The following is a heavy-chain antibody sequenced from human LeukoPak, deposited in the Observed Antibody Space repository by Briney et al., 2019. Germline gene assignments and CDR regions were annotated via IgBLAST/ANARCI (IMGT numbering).Heavy chain of an antibody. D-gene: IGHD1-7*01. CDR2: IWYDGSNK. J-gene: IGHJ4*02. Sequence: PGRSLRLSCAASGFTFSSYGMHWVRQAPGEGLEWVAVIWYDGSNKYYADSVKGRFTISRDNSKNTLYLQMNSLRAEDTAVYYCARDGYWNYVPEYYFDYWGQGTLVTVSS. V-gene: IGHV3-33*01. CDR3: ARDGYWNYVPEYYFDY. CDR1: GFTFSSYG.